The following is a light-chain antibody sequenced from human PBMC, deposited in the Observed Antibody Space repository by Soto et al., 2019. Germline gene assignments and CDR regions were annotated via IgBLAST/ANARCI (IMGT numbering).Light chain of an antibody. Sequence: DIVMTQSPDSLAVSLGERATINCKSSQSVLYSANSKYYLAWYQQKPGQPPKLLLYWASTRESGVPDRFSGSGSGPDFTLTIASLQAEDVAVYYCQQYYSPPFTFGGGTKVEIE. CDR3: QQYYSPPFT. CDR1: QSVLYSANSKYY. J-gene: IGKJ4*01. CDR2: WAS. V-gene: IGKV4-1*01.